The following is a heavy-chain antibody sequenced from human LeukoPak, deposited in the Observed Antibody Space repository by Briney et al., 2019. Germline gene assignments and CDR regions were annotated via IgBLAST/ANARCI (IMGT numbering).Heavy chain of an antibody. V-gene: IGHV4-34*01. CDR1: GGSFSGYY. D-gene: IGHD3-3*01. CDR2: INHSGST. J-gene: IGHJ4*02. CDR3: ARTSDFWSGYHGY. Sequence: SETLSLTCAVYGGSFSGYYWSWIRQPPGKGLEWIGEINHSGSTNYNPSLKSRVTISVDTSKNQFSLKLSSVTAADTAVYYCARTSDFWSGYHGYWGQGTLVTISS.